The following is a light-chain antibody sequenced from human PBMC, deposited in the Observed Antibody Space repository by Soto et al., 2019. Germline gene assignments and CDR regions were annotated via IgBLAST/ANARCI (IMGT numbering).Light chain of an antibody. Sequence: SVSIKSKASQGIGNALGWYQQKPGKPPKVLIYGASNLQSGVPPRFSGSGAGTGFRSAVCTLQPKRSSTYYCLQDINYPSTLGQGTKVDI. CDR1: QGIGNA. J-gene: IGKJ1*01. CDR2: GAS. CDR3: LQDINYPST. V-gene: IGKV1-6*01.